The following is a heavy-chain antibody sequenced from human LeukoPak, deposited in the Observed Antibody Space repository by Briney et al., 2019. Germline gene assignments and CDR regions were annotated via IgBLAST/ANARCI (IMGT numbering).Heavy chain of an antibody. V-gene: IGHV5-51*01. D-gene: IGHD2-2*01. CDR2: IYPGDSDT. CDR3: ARRDCSSDSCPFDY. Sequence: GESLKISCKGSGYSFTNYWIGWVRQMPEKGLEWMGIIYPGDSDTRYSPSFQGQVTISADKSISTAYLQWSSLKASDTAMYYCARRDCSSDSCPFDYWGQGTLVTVSS. CDR1: GYSFTNYW. J-gene: IGHJ4*02.